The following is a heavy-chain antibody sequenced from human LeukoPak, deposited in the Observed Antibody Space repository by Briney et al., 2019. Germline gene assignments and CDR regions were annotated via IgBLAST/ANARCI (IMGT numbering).Heavy chain of an antibody. CDR1: GFTFSSYA. CDR3: AKDSSIQMKWADFLEYKREFDP. J-gene: IGHJ5*02. CDR2: ISGSGGST. V-gene: IGHV3-23*01. Sequence: PGGSLRLSCAASGFTFSSYAMSWVRQAPGKGLEWVSAISGSGGSTYYADSVKGRFTISRDNSKNTLYLQMNSLRAEDTAVYYCAKDSSIQMKWADFLEYKREFDPWGQGTLVTVSS. D-gene: IGHD3-3*01.